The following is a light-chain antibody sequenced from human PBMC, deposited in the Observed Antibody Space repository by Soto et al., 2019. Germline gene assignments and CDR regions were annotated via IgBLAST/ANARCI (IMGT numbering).Light chain of an antibody. CDR2: DLS. CDR1: QSVSSTY. CDR3: QQYGSSPRT. V-gene: IGKV3-20*01. Sequence: EIVLTQSPGTLSLSPGEIATLSCRASQSVSSTYLAWYQQKPGQAPRLLIYDLSRRTTGIPDRFSASGSGTDFTLTISRLEPEDFAVYYCQQYGSSPRTFGQGTKLEI. J-gene: IGKJ2*02.